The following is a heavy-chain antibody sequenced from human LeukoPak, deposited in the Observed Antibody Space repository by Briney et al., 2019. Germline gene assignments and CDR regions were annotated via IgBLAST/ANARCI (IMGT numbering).Heavy chain of an antibody. V-gene: IGHV1-2*02. CDR1: GYTFTGYY. J-gene: IGHJ3*02. Sequence: ASVRVSCKASGYTFTGYYIHWVRQAPGQGLEWMGWIKPGSGGTNYAQNFQGRVTMTRDTSISTAYMELSRLRSDDTAVYYCARDHSGSYPDAFDIWGQGTMVTVSS. D-gene: IGHD1-26*01. CDR3: ARDHSGSYPDAFDI. CDR2: IKPGSGGT.